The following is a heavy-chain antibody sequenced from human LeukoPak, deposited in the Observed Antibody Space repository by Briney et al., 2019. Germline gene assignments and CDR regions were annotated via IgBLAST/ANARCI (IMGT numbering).Heavy chain of an antibody. V-gene: IGHV3-30*02. D-gene: IGHD2-21*01. CDR2: VKYDGISE. Sequence: GGSLRLSCAASGFTFTTNWMTWVRQAPGKGLDWVAFVKYDGISEFYTDSVKGRFRISRDDSQSTVYLQMNSLKPEDTAVYYCARDNRHFVVVSGMTDHYMDVWGKGATVTISS. CDR3: ARDNRHFVVVSGMTDHYMDV. J-gene: IGHJ6*03. CDR1: GFTFTTNW.